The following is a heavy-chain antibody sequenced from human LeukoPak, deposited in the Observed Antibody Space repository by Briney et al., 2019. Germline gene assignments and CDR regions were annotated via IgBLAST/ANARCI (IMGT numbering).Heavy chain of an antibody. J-gene: IGHJ4*02. CDR1: GFTFSNYG. CDR3: AKDWGIAAAGDY. D-gene: IGHD6-13*01. CDR2: IWYDGGNR. V-gene: IGHV3-30*02. Sequence: PGGSLRLSCAASGFTFSNYGMHWVRQAPGKGLEWVAYIWYDGGNRYYTDSVKGRFTISRDNSENTLYLQMNSLRAEDTAVYYCAKDWGIAAAGDYWGQGTLVTVSS.